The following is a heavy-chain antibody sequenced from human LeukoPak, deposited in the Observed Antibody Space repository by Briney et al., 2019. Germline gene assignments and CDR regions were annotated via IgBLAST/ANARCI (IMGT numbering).Heavy chain of an antibody. CDR1: GFTFSSYA. J-gene: IGHJ5*02. D-gene: IGHD4-17*01. CDR3: ARDVGTTVTSSWFDP. V-gene: IGHV3-23*01. CDR2: ISGSGGST. Sequence: PGGSLRLSCAASGFTFSSYAMSWVRQAPGKGLEWVSAISGSGGSTYYADSVKGRFTISRDNAKNTLFLQMNSLRAEDTALYYCARDVGTTVTSSWFDPWGQGTLVTVSS.